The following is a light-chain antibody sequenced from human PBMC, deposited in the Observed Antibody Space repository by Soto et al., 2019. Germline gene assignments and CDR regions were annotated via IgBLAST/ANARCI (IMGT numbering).Light chain of an antibody. CDR2: GAS. V-gene: IGKV3-15*01. J-gene: IGKJ2*01. CDR3: QQYNNWPPRYT. Sequence: EIVMTQSTATLSVSPGERATLSCRASQGVSSNLAWYQQKPGQAPRLLINGASTRATGIPARFSGSGSGTEFTLTISSLQSEDFAVYYCQQYNNWPPRYTFGQGTKLEIK. CDR1: QGVSSN.